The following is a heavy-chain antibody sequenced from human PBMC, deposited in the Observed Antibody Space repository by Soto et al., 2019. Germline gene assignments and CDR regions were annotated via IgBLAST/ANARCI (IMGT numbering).Heavy chain of an antibody. CDR2: ISAYNGNT. Sequence: QVQLVQSGAEVKKPGASVKVSCKASGYTFTSYGISWVRQAPGQGLEWMGWISAYNGNTNYAQKLQGRVTMTTDTSTRPAYMELRSLRSDDTAVYYCARDYCSSTSCYEYYFDYWGQGTLVTVSS. D-gene: IGHD2-2*01. V-gene: IGHV1-18*01. CDR1: GYTFTSYG. J-gene: IGHJ4*02. CDR3: ARDYCSSTSCYEYYFDY.